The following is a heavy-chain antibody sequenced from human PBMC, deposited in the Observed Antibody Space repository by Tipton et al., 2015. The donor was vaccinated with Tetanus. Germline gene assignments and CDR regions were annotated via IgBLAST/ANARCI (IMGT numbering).Heavy chain of an antibody. Sequence: SLRLSCRSSGFTFGDFDVNWVRQAPGKGLEWVGFIRRVSHGGTAEYAASVKDRFIISRDDSENIAYLQMNTLKTEDSAVYHCTRGRFYYGWGMDVWGQGTTVTVSS. CDR1: GFTFGDFD. D-gene: IGHD3-10*01. CDR2: IRRVSHGGTA. CDR3: TRGRFYYGWGMDV. J-gene: IGHJ6*02. V-gene: IGHV3-49*04.